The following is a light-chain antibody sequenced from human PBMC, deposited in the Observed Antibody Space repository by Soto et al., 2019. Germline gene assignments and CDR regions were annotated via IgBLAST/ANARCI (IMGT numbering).Light chain of an antibody. Sequence: QSALTQPDSVSGSPGQSITISCTGTSSDVGDYKYVSWYQHHPGKAPKVMIYEVSKRPSGVSNRFSGSKSGNTASLTISGLQAEDDGDYYCSSYTRSSTWVFGGGTKLTV. J-gene: IGLJ3*02. V-gene: IGLV2-14*01. CDR3: SSYTRSSTWV. CDR1: SSDVGDYKY. CDR2: EVS.